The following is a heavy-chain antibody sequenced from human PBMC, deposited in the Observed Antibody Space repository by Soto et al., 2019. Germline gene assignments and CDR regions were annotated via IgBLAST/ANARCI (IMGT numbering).Heavy chain of an antibody. CDR1: GDTFSRFA. CDR2: IVPMLATT. D-gene: IGHD6-13*01. V-gene: IGHV1-69*01. CDR3: ARERAGSGGTGRYFDL. Sequence: QVQLVQSGAEVKKPASSVKVSCKVSGDTFSRFAFSWVRQAPGQGLEWMGQIVPMLATTEYAQKFQGRVTIAEDDSTSTAYMDRISMRAEDTAIYCCARERAGSGGTGRYFDLWGRGTLVTVSS. J-gene: IGHJ2*01.